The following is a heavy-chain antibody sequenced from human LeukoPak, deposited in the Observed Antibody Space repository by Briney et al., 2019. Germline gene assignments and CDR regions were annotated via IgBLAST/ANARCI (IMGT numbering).Heavy chain of an antibody. J-gene: IGHJ6*02. CDR3: ARHALSPRYYYGMDV. D-gene: IGHD2/OR15-2a*01. CDR2: IYYSGST. Sequence: SETLSLTCAVSGGSISSSNWWSWVRQPPGKGLEWIGSIYYSGSTYYNPSLRSRVTISVDTSKNQFSLKLSSVTAADTAVYYCARHALSPRYYYGMDVWGQGTTVTVSS. V-gene: IGHV4-39*01. CDR1: GGSISSSNW.